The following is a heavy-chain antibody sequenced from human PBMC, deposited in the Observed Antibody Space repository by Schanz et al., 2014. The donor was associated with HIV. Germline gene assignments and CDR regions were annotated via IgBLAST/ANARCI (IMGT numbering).Heavy chain of an antibody. J-gene: IGHJ6*02. CDR2: LWHDGTNK. V-gene: IGHV3-33*01. D-gene: IGHD1-26*01. CDR3: ARTSRIVIPDRDPRLSYLYGMDV. CDR1: GFTFSSYG. Sequence: QVQLVEYGGGVVQPGRSLRLSCAASGFTFSSYGMHWVRQAPGKGLEWVAVLWHDGTNKYYVDSVKDRFTISRDNSKNPLYLQMNGLRADDTAVYYCARTSRIVIPDRDPRLSYLYGMDVWGQGTTVTVSS.